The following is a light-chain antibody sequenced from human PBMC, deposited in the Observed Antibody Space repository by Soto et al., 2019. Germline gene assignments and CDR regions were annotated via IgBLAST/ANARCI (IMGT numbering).Light chain of an antibody. CDR1: QTISSW. CDR3: QHYNSYSEA. Sequence: DIQMTQSPSTLSGSVGDRVTITCRASQTISSWLAWYQQKPGKAPKLLIYKASTLKSGVPSRFSGSGSGTAFALTISRLQPDDFATYDCQHYNSYSEAFGQGTKVELK. V-gene: IGKV1-5*03. CDR2: KAS. J-gene: IGKJ1*01.